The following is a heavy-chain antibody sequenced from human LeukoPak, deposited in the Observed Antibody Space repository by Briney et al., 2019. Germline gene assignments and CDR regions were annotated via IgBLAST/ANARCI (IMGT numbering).Heavy chain of an antibody. V-gene: IGHV3-23*01. CDR3: AKDPTAAGTAEYSQH. CDR2: ISASGGGT. Sequence: GGSLRLSCAASGFTFSNYAMTWVRQAPGKGLEWVSGISASGGGTYYADSVKGRFAISRDNSKSTVYLQMNSLRAEDTAVYYCAKDPTAAGTAEYSQHWGQGTLVTVSS. CDR1: GFTFSNYA. D-gene: IGHD6-13*01. J-gene: IGHJ1*01.